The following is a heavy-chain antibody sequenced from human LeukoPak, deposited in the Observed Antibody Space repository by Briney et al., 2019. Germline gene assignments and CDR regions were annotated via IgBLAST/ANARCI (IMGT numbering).Heavy chain of an antibody. D-gene: IGHD3-3*01. CDR1: GYTFTSYG. CDR3: AREADYDFWSGYWRVSFDI. Sequence: WASVKVSWKASGYTFTSYGISWVRQAPGQGLEWMGWISAYNGNTNYAQKLQGRVTMTTDTSTSTAYMELRSLRSDDTAVYYCAREADYDFWSGYWRVSFDIWGQGTMVTVSS. CDR2: ISAYNGNT. J-gene: IGHJ3*02. V-gene: IGHV1-18*01.